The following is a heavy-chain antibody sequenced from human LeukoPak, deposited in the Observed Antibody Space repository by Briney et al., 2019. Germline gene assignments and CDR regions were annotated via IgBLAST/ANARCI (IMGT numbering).Heavy chain of an antibody. CDR2: IKEDGSEI. D-gene: IGHD5-24*01. J-gene: IGHJ6*02. CDR1: GFTFSNDD. Sequence: GGCLRLACAASGFTFSNDDMNWGRQAPGKGGGWGANIKEDGSEIYYVDVVKGRFTISRDNANNSLYLQMNSLGAEDTAVYYCARDLTPLIQLWPRSVDYNYGMDVWGQGTTVTVSS. CDR3: ARDLTPLIQLWPRSVDYNYGMDV. V-gene: IGHV3-7*01.